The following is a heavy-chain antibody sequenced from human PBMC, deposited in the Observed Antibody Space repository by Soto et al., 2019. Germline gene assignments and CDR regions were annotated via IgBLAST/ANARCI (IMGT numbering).Heavy chain of an antibody. Sequence: DVQLVESGGGLVQPGGSLRLSCAASGFPFSTYPMHWVRQAPGKGLEWISYINSASTTTFHADSVKGRFTVSRDNAKNSLSPQLTSLRHEDTAVYYCTRDLSHWGQGTLVTVSS. CDR1: GFPFSTYP. J-gene: IGHJ4*02. CDR2: INSASTTT. CDR3: TRDLSH. V-gene: IGHV3-48*02.